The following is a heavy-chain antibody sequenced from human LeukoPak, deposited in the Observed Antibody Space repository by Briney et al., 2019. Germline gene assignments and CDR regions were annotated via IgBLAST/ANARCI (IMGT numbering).Heavy chain of an antibody. CDR3: ASRYYDFWSGPVYYYYGMDV. D-gene: IGHD3-3*01. J-gene: IGHJ6*02. CDR2: IYSGGST. V-gene: IGHV3-53*01. Sequence: PGGSLRLSCAASGFTVSSNYMSWVRQAPGKGLEWVSVIYSGGSTYYADSVKGRFTISRDNSKNTLYLQMNSLRAEDTAVYYCASRYYDFWSGPVYYYYGMDVWGQGTTVTVSS. CDR1: GFTVSSNY.